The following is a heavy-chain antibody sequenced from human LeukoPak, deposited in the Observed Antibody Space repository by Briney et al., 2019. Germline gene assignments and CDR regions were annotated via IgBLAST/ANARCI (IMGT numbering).Heavy chain of an antibody. CDR2: ISGSGGST. Sequence: GGSLRLSCAASGFTFSTFAMIWVRQPPGKGLEWVSAISGSGGSTYYADSVKGRFTISRDNSKNTLYLQMNSLRAEDTAVYYCAKVDIAARRTIIHFDYWGQGTLVTVSS. J-gene: IGHJ4*02. CDR1: GFTFSTFA. CDR3: AKVDIAARRTIIHFDY. D-gene: IGHD6-6*01. V-gene: IGHV3-23*01.